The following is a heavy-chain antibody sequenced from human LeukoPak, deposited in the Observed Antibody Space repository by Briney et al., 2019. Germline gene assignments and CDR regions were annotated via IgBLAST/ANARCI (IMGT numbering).Heavy chain of an antibody. CDR1: GYTFTSYY. CDR3: ARDGYCSSTSCYYFDY. Sequence: ASVKVSCKASGYTFTSYYMHWVRQAPGQGLEWMGIINPSGGSTSYAQKFQGRVTMTRDMSTSTVYMELSGLRSEDTAVYYCARDGYCSSTSCYYFDYWGQGTLVTVSS. J-gene: IGHJ4*02. CDR2: INPSGGST. D-gene: IGHD2-2*01. V-gene: IGHV1-46*01.